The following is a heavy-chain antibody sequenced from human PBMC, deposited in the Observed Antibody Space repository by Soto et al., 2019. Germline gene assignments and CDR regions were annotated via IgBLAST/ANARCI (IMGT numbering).Heavy chain of an antibody. CDR3: ARDRAYCSSTSCPGGMDV. CDR2: IIPIFGTA. Sequence: SVKVSCKASGGTFSSYAISWVRQAPGQGLEWMRGIIPIFGTANYAQKFQGRVTITADESTSTAYMELSSLRSEDTAVYYCARDRAYCSSTSCPGGMDVWGQGTTVTVSS. J-gene: IGHJ6*02. V-gene: IGHV1-69*13. CDR1: GGTFSSYA. D-gene: IGHD2-2*01.